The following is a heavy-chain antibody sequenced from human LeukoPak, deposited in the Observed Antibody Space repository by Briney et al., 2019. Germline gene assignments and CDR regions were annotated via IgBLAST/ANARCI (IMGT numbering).Heavy chain of an antibody. J-gene: IGHJ6*02. Sequence: SQTLSLTCTVSGGSISSGGYYWSWIRQHPGKGLEWIGYIYYGGSTYYNPSLKSRVTISVDTSKNQFSLKLSSVTAADTAVYYCARALWSGPVYYGMDVWGQGTTVTVSS. V-gene: IGHV4-31*03. CDR3: ARALWSGPVYYGMDV. CDR1: GGSISSGGYY. D-gene: IGHD3-10*01. CDR2: IYYGGST.